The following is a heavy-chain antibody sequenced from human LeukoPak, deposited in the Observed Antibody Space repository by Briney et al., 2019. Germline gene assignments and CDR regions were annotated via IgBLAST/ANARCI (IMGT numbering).Heavy chain of an antibody. Sequence: QPGGSLRLSCAASGFTFSSFWTHWVRQAPGKGLVWVSRINSDGSSTSYADSVKGRFTISRDNAKNTLYLQMNSLRAEDTAVYYCARDQSSYYGSGSTDSRGPRTLVTVS. J-gene: IGHJ4*02. CDR3: ARDQSSYYGSGSTDS. D-gene: IGHD3-10*01. CDR1: GFTFSSFW. V-gene: IGHV3-74*01. CDR2: INSDGSST.